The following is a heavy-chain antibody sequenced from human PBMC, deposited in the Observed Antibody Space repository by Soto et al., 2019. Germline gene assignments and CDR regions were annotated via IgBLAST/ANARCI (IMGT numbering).Heavy chain of an antibody. CDR3: ATHPSSGY. D-gene: IGHD6-25*01. CDR2: IYSGGDT. J-gene: IGHJ4*02. CDR1: GFTVSNNY. Sequence: GSLRLSCAASGFTVSNNYMNWVRQAPGKGLEWVSVIYSGGDTYYADSVKGRFTISRDNSKNTLSLQMNSLRAEDTAIYYCATHPSSGYWGQGTLVTVSS. V-gene: IGHV3-66*01.